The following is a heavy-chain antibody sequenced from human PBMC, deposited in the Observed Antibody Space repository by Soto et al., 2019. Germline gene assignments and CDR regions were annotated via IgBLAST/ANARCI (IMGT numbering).Heavy chain of an antibody. CDR3: ARDPWLPDFGVVIIAPHFDY. CDR1: GYTFTSYG. Sequence: GASVKVSCKASGYTFTSYGISWVRQAPGQGLEWMGWISAYNGNTNYAQKLQGRVTMTTDTSTSTAYMELRSLRSDDTAVYYCARDPWLPDFGVVIIAPHFDYWGQGTLVTVSS. J-gene: IGHJ4*02. CDR2: ISAYNGNT. V-gene: IGHV1-18*01. D-gene: IGHD3-3*01.